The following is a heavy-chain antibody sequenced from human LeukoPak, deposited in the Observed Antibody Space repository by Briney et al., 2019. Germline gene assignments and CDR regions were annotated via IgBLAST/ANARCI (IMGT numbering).Heavy chain of an antibody. V-gene: IGHV4-30-4*01. D-gene: IGHD3-3*01. CDR1: GGSISSGDYY. Sequence: KSSETLSLTCTVSGGSISSGDYYWSWIRQPPGKGLEWIGYICYSGSTYYNPSLKSRVTISVDTSKNQFSLKLSSVTAADTAVYYCAREDHYYDFWSGYYLNHWFDPWGQGTLVTVSS. CDR3: AREDHYYDFWSGYYLNHWFDP. CDR2: ICYSGST. J-gene: IGHJ5*02.